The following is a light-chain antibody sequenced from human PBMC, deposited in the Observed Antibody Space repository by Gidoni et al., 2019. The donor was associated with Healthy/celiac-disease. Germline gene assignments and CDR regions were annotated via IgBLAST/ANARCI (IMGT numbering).Light chain of an antibody. V-gene: IGLV2-23*02. CDR1: SRDVGSYNL. CDR3: FSYAGSSTFVV. CDR2: EVS. Sequence: QSALTQPASVSGSPGQSITIPCTGTSRDVGSYNLVSWYQQHPGKAPKLLIYEVSKRPSGVSNRFSCSKSGNTASLTISGLQAEDEADYYCFSYAGSSTFVVFGGGTKLTVL. J-gene: IGLJ2*01.